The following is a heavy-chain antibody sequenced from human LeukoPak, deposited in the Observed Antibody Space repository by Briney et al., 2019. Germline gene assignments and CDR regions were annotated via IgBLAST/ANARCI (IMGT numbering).Heavy chain of an antibody. V-gene: IGHV4-34*01. CDR1: GGSFSGYY. CDR3: ARHGFAAAADY. Sequence: PSETLSLTCAVYGGSFSGYYWSWIRQPPGKGLEWIGEINHSGSTNYNPSLKSRVTISVDTSKNQFSLKLSSVNAADTAVYYCARHGFAAAADYWGQGTLVTVSS. D-gene: IGHD6-13*01. CDR2: INHSGST. J-gene: IGHJ4*02.